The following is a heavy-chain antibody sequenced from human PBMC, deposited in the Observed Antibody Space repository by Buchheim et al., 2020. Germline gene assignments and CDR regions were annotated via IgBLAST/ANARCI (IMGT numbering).Heavy chain of an antibody. CDR1: GFSFSIYG. D-gene: IGHD3-10*01. V-gene: IGHV3-33*01. CDR3: ARDPGGAPFDY. Sequence: QVQLVESGGGVVQPGRSLRLSCAASGFSFSIYGMHWVRQAPGKGLEWVAVIWADGTTKDYAVSVKGRFTVSRDIPPHTLYLEMNSLSAEDTAVYYCARDPGGAPFDYWGQGTL. J-gene: IGHJ4*02. CDR2: IWADGTTK.